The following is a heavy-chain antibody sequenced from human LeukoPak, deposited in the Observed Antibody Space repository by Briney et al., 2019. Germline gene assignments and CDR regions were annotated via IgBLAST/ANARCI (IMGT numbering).Heavy chain of an antibody. CDR2: IDPSDSYT. J-gene: IGHJ6*04. CDR3: ARLWDCSSTSCYRVYYYGMDV. D-gene: IGHD2-2*01. V-gene: IGHV5-10-1*01. Sequence: GESLKISCKGSGYSFTSYWISWVRQMPGKGLEWVGRIDPSDSYTNYSPSFQGHVTISADKSISTAYLQWSSLKASDTAVYYCARLWDCSSTSCYRVYYYGMDVWGKGPTVTVSS. CDR1: GYSFTSYW.